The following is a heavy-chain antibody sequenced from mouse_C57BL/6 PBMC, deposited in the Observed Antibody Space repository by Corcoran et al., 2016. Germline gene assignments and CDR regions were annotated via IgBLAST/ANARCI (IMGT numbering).Heavy chain of an antibody. J-gene: IGHJ3*01. D-gene: IGHD1-1*01. CDR3: SGSYYCSSVAWFAY. V-gene: IGHV14-2*01. CDR1: GVNIKDYY. Sequence: EVQLQQSGAELVKPGASVKLSCTASGVNIKDYYMHWVKQRTEQGLEWIGRIDPEDGETKYAPKFQGKATITAETSSNTAYLQLNSLTSEDSAVYYCSGSYYCSSVAWFAYWGQGTLVTVSA. CDR2: IDPEDGET.